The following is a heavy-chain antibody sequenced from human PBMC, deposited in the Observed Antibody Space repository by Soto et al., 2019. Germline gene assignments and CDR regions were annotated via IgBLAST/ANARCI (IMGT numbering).Heavy chain of an antibody. J-gene: IGHJ5*02. D-gene: IGHD4-4*01. V-gene: IGHV1-69*04. CDR3: AGDPDSHYNDSHASCYP. CDR2: IIPIIGII. Sequence: AASVKVSCKASGGPFSSYAISWVRQAPGQGLEWMGRIIPIIGIINYAQKFQGRVTISADKFTGTAYMELTGLRSDDTAVYYCAGDPDSHYNDSHASCYPWGEGTLVTVSS. CDR1: GGPFSSYA.